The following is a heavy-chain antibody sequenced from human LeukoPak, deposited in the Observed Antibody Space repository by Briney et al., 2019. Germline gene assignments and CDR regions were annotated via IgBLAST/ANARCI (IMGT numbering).Heavy chain of an antibody. CDR2: MNPNSGNT. D-gene: IGHD3-10*01. V-gene: IGHV1-8*01. CDR1: GYTFTSYD. Sequence: AASVKVSCKASGYTFTSYDINWVRQATGQGLEWMGWMNPNSGNTGYAQKFQGRVTMTRNTSISTAYMELSSLRSEDTAVYYCARLTMVRGVIITFWFDPWGQGTLVTVSS. CDR3: ARLTMVRGVIITFWFDP. J-gene: IGHJ5*02.